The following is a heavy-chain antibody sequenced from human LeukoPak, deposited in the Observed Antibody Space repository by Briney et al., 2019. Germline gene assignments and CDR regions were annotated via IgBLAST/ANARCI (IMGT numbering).Heavy chain of an antibody. CDR1: GGSVSGYY. CDR2: VYYSGST. D-gene: IGHD3-10*01. J-gene: IGHJ5*02. V-gene: IGHV4-59*08. Sequence: SETLSLTCVVSGGSVSGYYWGWIRQPPGRGLEWIGYVYYSGSTNYNPSFKSRITISVDTSRNQFSLQLSSVTAADTAVYYCARHYGPWGQGTLVTVSS. CDR3: ARHYGP.